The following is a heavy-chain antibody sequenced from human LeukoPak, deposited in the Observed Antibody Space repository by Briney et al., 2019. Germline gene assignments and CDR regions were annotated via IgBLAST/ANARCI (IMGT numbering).Heavy chain of an antibody. Sequence: GGSLRLSCAASGFTFSSYSVNWVRQAPGKGLEWVSSISSSSSYIYYADSVKGRFTISRDNAKNSLYLQMNSLRAEDTAVYYCARDMGAYYYDSSGHDYWGQGTLVTVSS. CDR2: ISSSSSYI. CDR3: ARDMGAYYYDSSGHDY. V-gene: IGHV3-21*01. J-gene: IGHJ4*02. D-gene: IGHD3-22*01. CDR1: GFTFSSYS.